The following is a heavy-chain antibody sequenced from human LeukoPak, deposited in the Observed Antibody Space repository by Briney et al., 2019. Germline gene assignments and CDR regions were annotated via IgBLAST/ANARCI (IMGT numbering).Heavy chain of an antibody. Sequence: ASVKVSCKVSGYTLTELSMHWVRQAPGKGLEWMGGFDPEDGETIYAQKFQGRVTMTEDTSTDTAYMELSSLRSEDTAVYYCATDQKIFGVVGLEFGYWGQGTLVTVSS. V-gene: IGHV1-24*01. CDR1: GYTLTELS. CDR3: ATDQKIFGVVGLEFGY. CDR2: FDPEDGET. D-gene: IGHD3-3*01. J-gene: IGHJ4*02.